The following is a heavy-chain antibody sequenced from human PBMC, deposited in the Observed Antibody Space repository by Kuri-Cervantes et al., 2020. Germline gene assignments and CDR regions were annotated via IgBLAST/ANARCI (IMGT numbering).Heavy chain of an antibody. CDR2: ISYDGSNK. J-gene: IGHJ3*02. Sequence: GGSLRLSCAASGFTFSSYAMHWVRQAPGKGLEWVAVISYDGSNKYYADSVKGRFTISRDNSKNTLYLQMNSLRAEDTAVYYCAKEVWYSGGSYAFDIWGQGTMVTVSS. V-gene: IGHV3-30-3*01. CDR3: AKEVWYSGGSYAFDI. D-gene: IGHD1-26*01. CDR1: GFTFSSYA.